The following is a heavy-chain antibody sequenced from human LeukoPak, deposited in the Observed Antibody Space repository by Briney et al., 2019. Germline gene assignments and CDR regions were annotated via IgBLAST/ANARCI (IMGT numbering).Heavy chain of an antibody. J-gene: IGHJ4*02. V-gene: IGHV1-69*04. CDR3: ARGGVQLWLQYYFDY. CDR2: IIPILGIA. D-gene: IGHD5-18*01. CDR1: GGTFSSYA. Sequence: ASVKVSCKASGGTFSSYAISWVRQAPGQGLEWMGRIIPILGIANYAQKFQGRVTITADKSTSTAYMELSSLRSEDTAVYYCARGGVQLWLQYYFDYWDQGTLVTVSS.